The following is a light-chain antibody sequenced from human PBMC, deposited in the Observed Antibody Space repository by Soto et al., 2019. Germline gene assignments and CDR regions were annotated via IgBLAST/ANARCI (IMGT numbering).Light chain of an antibody. CDR2: DNR. J-gene: IGLJ2*01. CDR1: SSNIGAGYD. V-gene: IGLV1-40*03. Sequence: QAVVTQPPSVSGAPGERVTISCTGNSSNIGAGYDVHWYQQLPGTAPKLLIYDNRNRPSGVPDRFSGSKSGASASLAITGLQAEDEADYYCQSCDSSLSDHVVFGGGTKLTVL. CDR3: QSCDSSLSDHVV.